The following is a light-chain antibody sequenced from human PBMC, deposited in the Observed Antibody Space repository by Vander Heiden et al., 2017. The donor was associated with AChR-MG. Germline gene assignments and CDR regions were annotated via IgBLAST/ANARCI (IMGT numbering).Light chain of an antibody. Sequence: SFDLTQPPSVSVSPGQTATIACSADQLGNKYVCWYQQKPGQSPVQVIYQNTNRPSGIPERFSGSKSGKTATLTISGTQAIDEADYYCQAWDGPTVAFGGGTKLTVL. CDR2: QNT. CDR3: QAWDGPTVA. CDR1: QLGNKY. V-gene: IGLV3-1*01. J-gene: IGLJ2*01.